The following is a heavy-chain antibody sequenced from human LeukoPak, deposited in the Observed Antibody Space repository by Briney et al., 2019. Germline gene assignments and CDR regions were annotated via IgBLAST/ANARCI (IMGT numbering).Heavy chain of an antibody. CDR1: GGSISSYY. CDR2: IYYSGST. CDR3: ATETRYCSSTSCYVYFQH. J-gene: IGHJ1*01. D-gene: IGHD2-2*01. Sequence: SETLSLTCTVSGGSISSYYWSWIRQPPGKGLEWIGYIYYSGSTNYNPSLKSRVTISVDTSKNQFSLKLSSVTAADTAVYYCATETRYCSSTSCYVYFQHWGQGTLVTVSS. V-gene: IGHV4-59*01.